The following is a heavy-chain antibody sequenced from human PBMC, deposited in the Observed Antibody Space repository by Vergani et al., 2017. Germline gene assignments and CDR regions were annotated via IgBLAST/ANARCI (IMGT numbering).Heavy chain of an antibody. J-gene: IGHJ4*02. CDR3: TRHGPSDWYGPPDY. D-gene: IGHD6-19*01. CDR1: GFTFSGSA. V-gene: IGHV3-73*02. CDR2: IRSKANSYAT. Sequence: EVQLVESGGGLVQPGGSLKLSCAASGFTFSGSAMHWVRQASGQGLEWVGRIRSKANSYATAYAASVKGRFTISSDDSKNSAYLQMNSLKTEDTAVYYCTRHGPSDWYGPPDYWGQGTLVTVSS.